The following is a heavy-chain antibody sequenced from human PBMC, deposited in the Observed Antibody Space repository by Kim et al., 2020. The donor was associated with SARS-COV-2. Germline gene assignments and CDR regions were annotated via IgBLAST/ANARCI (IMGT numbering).Heavy chain of an antibody. CDR3: ARDRFYYGSGRTQFDY. J-gene: IGHJ4*02. D-gene: IGHD3-10*01. V-gene: IGHV3-30*07. Sequence: SVKGRFTISRDNSKNTLYRQMNSLRAEDTAVYYCARDRFYYGSGRTQFDYWGQGTLVTVSS.